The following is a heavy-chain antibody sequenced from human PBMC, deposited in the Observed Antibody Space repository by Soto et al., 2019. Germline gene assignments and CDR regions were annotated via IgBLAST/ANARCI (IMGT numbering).Heavy chain of an antibody. Sequence: GGSLRLSCAASGFTFSSYAMHWVRQAPGKGLEWVAVISYDGSNKYYADSVKGRFTISRDNSKNTLYLQMNSLRAEDTAVYYCARDRGMITFGASNWFDPWGQGTLVTVSS. J-gene: IGHJ5*02. D-gene: IGHD3-16*01. CDR2: ISYDGSNK. V-gene: IGHV3-30-3*01. CDR3: ARDRGMITFGASNWFDP. CDR1: GFTFSSYA.